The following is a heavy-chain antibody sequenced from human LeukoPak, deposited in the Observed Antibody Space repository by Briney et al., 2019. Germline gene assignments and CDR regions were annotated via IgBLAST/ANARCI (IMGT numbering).Heavy chain of an antibody. Sequence: GGSLRLSCAASGVTLSDYWITWVRQAPGKGLEWVANIKRDGSEIYHLDFLKGGFTISRDNAKNSPYLQMNSLRAEDTAVYYCARGGTYCNGDCPPAYWGQGTLVTVSS. CDR1: GVTLSDYW. CDR3: ARGGTYCNGDCPPAY. CDR2: IKRDGSEI. J-gene: IGHJ4*02. V-gene: IGHV3-7*01. D-gene: IGHD2-21*02.